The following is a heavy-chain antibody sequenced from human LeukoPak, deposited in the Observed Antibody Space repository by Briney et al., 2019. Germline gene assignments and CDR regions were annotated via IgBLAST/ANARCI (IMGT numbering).Heavy chain of an antibody. CDR1: GYTFTGYY. J-gene: IGHJ3*02. V-gene: IGHV1-2*02. CDR3: ARDRGGYCSADGCLDALDI. CDR2: INPNSGDT. Sequence: GASVKVSCKASGYTFTGYYMHWVRQAPGQGFEWMGWINPNSGDTNYAQKFQGRVTMTRDTSITTAYMELNRLRSDDTAVYYCARDRGGYCSADGCLDALDIWGQGTLVTVSS. D-gene: IGHD2-15*01.